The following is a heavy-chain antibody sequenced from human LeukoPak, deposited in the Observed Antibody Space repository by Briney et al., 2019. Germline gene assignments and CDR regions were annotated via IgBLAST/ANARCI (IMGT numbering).Heavy chain of an antibody. Sequence: GGSLRLSCAASGFSFSDYYMSWIRQAPWKGLEWVSYITSTGGTRYYADSVKGRFTISRDNAKNSLYLQMNSLRVEDTAVYYCARSGRIAAAGRIDYWGQGILVTVSA. CDR2: ITSTGGTR. D-gene: IGHD6-13*01. CDR1: GFSFSDYY. V-gene: IGHV3-11*01. J-gene: IGHJ4*02. CDR3: ARSGRIAAAGRIDY.